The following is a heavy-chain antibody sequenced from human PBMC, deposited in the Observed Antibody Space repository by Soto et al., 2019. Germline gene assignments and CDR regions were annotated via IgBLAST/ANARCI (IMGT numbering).Heavy chain of an antibody. D-gene: IGHD2-2*01. V-gene: IGHV3-74*01. CDR3: ARGAFMVVPAAMNYYYGMDV. CDR2: INSDGSST. J-gene: IGHJ6*02. CDR1: GFTFSSYW. Sequence: PGGSLRLSCAASGFTFSSYWMHWVRQAPGKGLVWVSRINSDGSSTSYADSVKGRFTISRDNAKNTLYLQMNSLRAEDTAVYYWARGAFMVVPAAMNYYYGMDVWGQGTTVTVSS.